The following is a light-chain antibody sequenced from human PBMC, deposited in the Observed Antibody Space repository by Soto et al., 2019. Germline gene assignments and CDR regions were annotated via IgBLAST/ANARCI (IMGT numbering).Light chain of an antibody. J-gene: IGLJ2*01. Sequence: QSALIQPPSVSGSPGQSVTISCTGTSSDVGSYDYVSWYQQHPGTVPKPMIYNVNTRPSGVPERFSGSNSGNTATLTISRVEAGDEADYYCHVWDSSSDHPFGGGTKLTVL. CDR3: HVWDSSSDHP. CDR2: NVN. CDR1: SSDVGSYDY. V-gene: IGLV2-11*01.